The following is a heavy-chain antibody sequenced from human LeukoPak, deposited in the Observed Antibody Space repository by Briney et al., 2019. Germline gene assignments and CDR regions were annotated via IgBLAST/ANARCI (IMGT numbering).Heavy chain of an antibody. D-gene: IGHD3-10*01. V-gene: IGHV3-30*18. J-gene: IGHJ4*02. CDR1: GFTFSSYG. CDR3: AKDGHYYGSGSYPGY. Sequence: GRSLRLSCAASGFTFSSYGMHWVRQAPGKGLEWVAVISYDGSNKYYADSVKGRFTISRDNSKNTLSLQMHSLRAEDTAVYYCAKDGHYYGSGSYPGYWGQGTLVTVSS. CDR2: ISYDGSNK.